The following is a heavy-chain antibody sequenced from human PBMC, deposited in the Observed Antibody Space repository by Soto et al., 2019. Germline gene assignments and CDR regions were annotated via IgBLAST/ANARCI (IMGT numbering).Heavy chain of an antibody. CDR1: GGSISSSSYY. J-gene: IGHJ4*02. V-gene: IGHV4-39*01. Sequence: SETLSLTCTVSGGSISSSSYYWGWIRQPPGKGLEWIGSIYYSGSTYYNPSLKSRVTISVDTSKNQFSLKLSSVTAADTAVYYCARHVSFLKYSHFDYWGQRTLVTVSS. CDR2: IYYSGST. D-gene: IGHD5-12*01. CDR3: ARHVSFLKYSHFDY.